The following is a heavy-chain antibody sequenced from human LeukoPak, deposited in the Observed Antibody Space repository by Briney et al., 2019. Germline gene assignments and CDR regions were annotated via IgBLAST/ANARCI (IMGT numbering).Heavy chain of an antibody. D-gene: IGHD3-22*01. V-gene: IGHV4-59*01. CDR2: IYYSGST. CDR1: GGSISSYY. CDR3: ARVRDSGYSIHSRYYYYYMDV. Sequence: QPSETLSLTCTVSGGSISSYYWSWIRQPPGKGLEWIGYIYYSGSTNYNPSLKSRVTISVDTSKNQFSLKLSSVTAADTAVYYCARVRDSGYSIHSRYYYYYMDVWGKGTTVTVSS. J-gene: IGHJ6*03.